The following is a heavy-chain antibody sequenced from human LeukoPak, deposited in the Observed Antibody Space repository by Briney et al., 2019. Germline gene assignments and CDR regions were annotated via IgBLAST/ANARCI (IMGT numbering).Heavy chain of an antibody. CDR3: ARGIVVVVAANDLIDY. CDR1: GFTFSSYA. V-gene: IGHV3-30*04. J-gene: IGHJ4*02. Sequence: GGSLRLSCAASGFTFSSYAMHWVRQAPGKGLEWVAVISYDGSNKYYADSVEGRFTISRDNSKNTLYLQMNSLRAEDTAVYYCARGIVVVVAANDLIDYWGQGTLATVSS. CDR2: ISYDGSNK. D-gene: IGHD2-15*01.